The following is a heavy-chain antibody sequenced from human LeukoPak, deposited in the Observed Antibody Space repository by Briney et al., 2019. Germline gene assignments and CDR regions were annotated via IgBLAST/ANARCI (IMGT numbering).Heavy chain of an antibody. CDR2: MNPNSGNT. V-gene: IGHV1-8*03. CDR3: ARGLRTTVPFDY. D-gene: IGHD4-17*01. J-gene: IGHJ4*02. Sequence: ASVKVSCKASGYTFTSYDINWVRQATGQGLEWMGWMNPNSGNTGYAQKFQGRVPITMNTSISTAYMELSRLRSEDTAVYYCARGLRTTVPFDYWGRGTLVPAPS. CDR1: GYTFTSYD.